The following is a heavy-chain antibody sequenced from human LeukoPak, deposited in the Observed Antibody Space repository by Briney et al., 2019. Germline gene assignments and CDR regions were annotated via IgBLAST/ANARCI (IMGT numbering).Heavy chain of an antibody. Sequence: ASVKVSCKASGYTFTSYYMHWVRQAPGQGLEWMGIINPSGGSTSYAQTFQGRVTMTRDTFTSTAYMELRSLTSEDTAVYYCVRDGEGLAISVNYWFDLWGQGTLVTVSS. V-gene: IGHV1-46*01. D-gene: IGHD3-10*01. J-gene: IGHJ5*02. CDR3: VRDGEGLAISVNYWFDL. CDR1: GYTFTSYY. CDR2: INPSGGST.